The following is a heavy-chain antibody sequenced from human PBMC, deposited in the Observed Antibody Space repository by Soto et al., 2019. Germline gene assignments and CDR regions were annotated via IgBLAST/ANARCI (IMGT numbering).Heavy chain of an antibody. D-gene: IGHD3-3*01. J-gene: IGHJ4*02. CDR3: AKELTITIFGVATRADY. Sequence: VQLLESGGGLVQPGGSLRLSCAASGFTFSSYAMSWVRQAPGKGLEWVSAISGSGGSTYYADSVKGRFTISRDNSKNTLYLQMNSLRAEDTAVYYCAKELTITIFGVATRADYWGQGTLVTVSS. V-gene: IGHV3-23*01. CDR1: GFTFSSYA. CDR2: ISGSGGST.